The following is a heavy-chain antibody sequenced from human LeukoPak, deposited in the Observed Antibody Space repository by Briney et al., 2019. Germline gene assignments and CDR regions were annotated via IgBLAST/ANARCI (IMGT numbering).Heavy chain of an antibody. V-gene: IGHV3-21*01. J-gene: IGHJ4*02. Sequence: PGGSLRLSCAASGFTFSSYAMAWVRQAPGKGLEWVSAISGSRNNTYYADSVKGRFTISRDNAKNSLYLQMNSLRAEDTAVYYCARDRGVVVAAPDYWGQGTLVTVSS. D-gene: IGHD2-15*01. CDR1: GFTFSSYA. CDR2: ISGSRNNT. CDR3: ARDRGVVVAAPDY.